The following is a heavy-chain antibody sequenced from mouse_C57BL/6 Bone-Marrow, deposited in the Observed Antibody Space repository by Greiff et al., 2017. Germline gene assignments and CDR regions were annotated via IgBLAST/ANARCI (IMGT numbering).Heavy chain of an antibody. CDR3: AEHKTGTTDWYYDV. CDR2: ISSGGSYT. V-gene: IGHV5-6*01. J-gene: IGHJ1*03. D-gene: IGHD4-1*01. Sequence: EVQLVESGGDLVKPGGSLKLSCAASGFTFSSYGMSWVRQTPDKRLEWVATISSGGSYTYYPDSVKGRFTIARDNAKNTLYLQIGSLKSEDAAMYYCAEHKTGTTDWYYDVWGTGTTVTVSS. CDR1: GFTFSSYG.